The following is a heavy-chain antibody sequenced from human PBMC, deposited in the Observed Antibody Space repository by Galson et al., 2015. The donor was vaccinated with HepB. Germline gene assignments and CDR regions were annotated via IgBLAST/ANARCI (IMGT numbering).Heavy chain of an antibody. CDR3: AKGLQSEKVGATAYGN. CDR2: ISGSGGST. D-gene: IGHD1-26*01. V-gene: IGHV3-23*01. CDR1: GFTFSNFA. Sequence: SLRLSCAASGFTFSNFAMTWVRQAPGKGLEWVSTISGSGGSTYYADSVRGRFTASRDNSKDKVYLQLNSLRAEDTAVFYCAKGLQSEKVGATAYGNWGQGTLVTVSS. J-gene: IGHJ4*02.